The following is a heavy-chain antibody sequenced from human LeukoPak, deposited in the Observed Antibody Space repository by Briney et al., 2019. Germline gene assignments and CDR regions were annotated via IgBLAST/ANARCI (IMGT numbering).Heavy chain of an antibody. D-gene: IGHD3-16*01. J-gene: IGHJ4*02. Sequence: PGGSLRLSCAASGFTFDDYAMHWVRQAPGKGLEWVSAISGSGGNTYYADSVKGRFTISRDNSKNTLYLQMNSLRAEDTAVYYCAKAPGGIVAYWGQGTLVTVSS. CDR1: GFTFDDYA. CDR2: ISGSGGNT. CDR3: AKAPGGIVAY. V-gene: IGHV3-23*01.